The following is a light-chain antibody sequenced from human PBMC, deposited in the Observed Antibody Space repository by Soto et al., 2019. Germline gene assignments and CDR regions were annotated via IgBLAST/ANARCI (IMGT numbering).Light chain of an antibody. J-gene: IGKJ4*01. Sequence: EIVLTQSPATLSLSPGERATLSCRASQSVSSYLAWYQQKPGQAPRLLIYDASNRATGIPARFSGSGAGSDFPLPISSLEPEDFAVYSCQQRSNWLTFGGGTKVEIK. CDR3: QQRSNWLT. CDR1: QSVSSY. V-gene: IGKV3-11*01. CDR2: DAS.